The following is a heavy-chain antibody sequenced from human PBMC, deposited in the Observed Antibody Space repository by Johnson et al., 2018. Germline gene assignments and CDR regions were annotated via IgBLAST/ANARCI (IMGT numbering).Heavy chain of an antibody. D-gene: IGHD3-22*01. J-gene: IGHJ3*02. CDR2: ISWNSGSI. CDR3: AKVLSKYDMRGYYYGLGAFDI. V-gene: IGHV3-9*01. CDR1: GFTFDDYA. Sequence: VQLVQSGGGLVQPGRSLRLSCAASGFTFDDYAMHWVRQAPGKGLEWVSGISWNSGSIGYADSVKGRFTISRDNAKNSLYLQMNSLRAEDTALYYCAKVLSKYDMRGYYYGLGAFDIWGQGTMVTVSS.